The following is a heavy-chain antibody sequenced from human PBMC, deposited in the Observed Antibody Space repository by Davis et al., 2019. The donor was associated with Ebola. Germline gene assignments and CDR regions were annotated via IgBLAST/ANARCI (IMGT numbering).Heavy chain of an antibody. CDR2: IYSGGST. D-gene: IGHD6-13*01. CDR1: GFTVSSNY. Sequence: GESLKISCAASGFTVSSNYMSWVRQAPGKGLEWVSVIYSGGSTYYADSVKGRSTISRDNSKNTLYLQMNSLRAEDTAVYYCARGLFSRGRDYWGQGTLVTVSS. V-gene: IGHV3-53*01. CDR3: ARGLFSRGRDY. J-gene: IGHJ4*02.